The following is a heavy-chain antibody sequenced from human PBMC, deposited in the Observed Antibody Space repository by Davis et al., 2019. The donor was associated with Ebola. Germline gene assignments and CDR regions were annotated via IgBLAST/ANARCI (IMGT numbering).Heavy chain of an antibody. D-gene: IGHD5-24*01. CDR1: GGTFSSYA. V-gene: IGHV1-69*13. CDR3: AREGDGYNAGLDY. J-gene: IGHJ4*02. CDR2: IIPIFGTA. Sequence: SVKVSCKASGGTFSSYAISWVRQAPGQGLEWMGGIIPIFGTANYAQKFQGRVTITADESTSTAYMELSSLRSEDTAVYYYAREGDGYNAGLDYWGQGTLVTVSS.